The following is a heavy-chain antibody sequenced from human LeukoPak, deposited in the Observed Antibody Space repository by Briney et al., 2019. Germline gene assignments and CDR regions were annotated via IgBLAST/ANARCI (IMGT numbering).Heavy chain of an antibody. V-gene: IGHV3-33*08. CDR1: GFTFSSYS. CDR2: IRYDGSNK. CDR3: ARSFMITFGGVIGF. D-gene: IGHD3-16*02. J-gene: IGHJ4*02. Sequence: GGSLRLSCAASGFTFSSYSMNWVRQAPGKGLEWVAFIRYDGSNKYYADSVKGRFAISRDNAKNSLYLQMNSLRAEDTAVYYCARSFMITFGGVIGFWGQGTLVTVSS.